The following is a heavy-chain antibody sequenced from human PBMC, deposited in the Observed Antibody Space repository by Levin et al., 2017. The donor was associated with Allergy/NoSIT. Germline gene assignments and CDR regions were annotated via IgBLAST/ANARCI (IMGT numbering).Heavy chain of an antibody. D-gene: IGHD6-13*01. CDR1: GGSISSGSYY. CDR3: ARARIAAAGTTVDY. J-gene: IGHJ4*02. Sequence: PSETLSLTCTVSGGSISSGSYYWSWIRQPAGKGLEWIGRIYTSGSTNYNPSLKSRVTISVDTSKNQFSLKLSSVTAADTAVYYCARARIAAAGTTVDYWGQGTLVTVSS. CDR2: IYTSGST. V-gene: IGHV4-61*02.